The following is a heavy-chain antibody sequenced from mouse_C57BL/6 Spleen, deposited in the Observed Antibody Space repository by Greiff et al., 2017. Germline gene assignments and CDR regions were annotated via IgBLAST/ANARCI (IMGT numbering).Heavy chain of an antibody. Sequence: QVQLQQSGAELVRPGASVTLSCKASGYTFTDYEMHWVKQTPVHGLEWIGAIDPETGGTAYNQKFKGKAILTADKSSSTAYMELLSLTSEDSAVYYCTRRLLPYYAMDYWGQGTSVTVSS. V-gene: IGHV1-15*01. CDR3: TRRLLPYYAMDY. CDR2: IDPETGGT. J-gene: IGHJ4*01. CDR1: GYTFTDYE. D-gene: IGHD2-3*01.